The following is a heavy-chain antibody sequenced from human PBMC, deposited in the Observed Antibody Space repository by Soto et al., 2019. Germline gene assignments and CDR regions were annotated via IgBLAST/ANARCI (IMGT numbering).Heavy chain of an antibody. CDR3: ARDRAVSARFDS. J-gene: IGHJ4*02. V-gene: IGHV6-1*01. CDR2: TYYRSKWYN. D-gene: IGHD6-19*01. Sequence: TLSLTCVISGDSVSSNSAAWNWIRQSPSRGLEWLGRTYYRSKWYNDYALSVKSRMTINPDTSRNQFSLQLTSVTPDDTAVYYCARDRAVSARFDSWGQGTLVTVSS. CDR1: GDSVSSNSAA.